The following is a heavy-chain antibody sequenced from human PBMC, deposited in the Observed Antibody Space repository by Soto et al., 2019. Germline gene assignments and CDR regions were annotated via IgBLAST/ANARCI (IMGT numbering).Heavy chain of an antibody. J-gene: IGHJ4*02. CDR1: VFTFTRYS. Sequence: PGGSLGLACAASVFTFTRYSMNWVRQAPGKGLDWVSSISSTTNYIYYGDSTKGRFTISRDNAKSSLYLEMNSLRAEDTAVYYCARESEDLTSNFDYWGQGTLVTVSS. CDR3: ARESEDLTSNFDY. CDR2: ISSTTNYI. V-gene: IGHV3-21*06.